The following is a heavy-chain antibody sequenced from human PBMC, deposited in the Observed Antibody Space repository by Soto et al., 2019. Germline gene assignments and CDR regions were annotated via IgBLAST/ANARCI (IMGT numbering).Heavy chain of an antibody. Sequence: HVQLQESGPGLVKPSEPLSLTCSVSAGSISRYYWGWVRQSPGEGLEWIAHISYTVDASYNPSLQSRVTISIDTSKNQIALSLMSVTAADTAVYYCVGSLMSRAMESFDYWGQGTLVTVTS. CDR1: AGSISRYY. CDR2: ISYTVDA. J-gene: IGHJ4*02. CDR3: VGSLMSRAMESFDY. V-gene: IGHV4-59*01. D-gene: IGHD5-18*01.